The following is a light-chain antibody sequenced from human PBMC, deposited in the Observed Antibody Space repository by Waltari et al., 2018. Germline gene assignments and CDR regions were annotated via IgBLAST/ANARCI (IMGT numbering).Light chain of an antibody. J-gene: IGLJ1*01. CDR1: RSPLGAGSG. V-gene: IGLV1-40*01. CDR3: QADDSSLRGLEV. CDR2: EHT. Sequence: QSVLTQPTSLSGAPGPRGTLSCPGRRSPLGAGSGVQWHQQFPGTAPKLLIYEHTIRPSWGRARFSCSKSCTSSSLASTGRQAEEEADYYCQADDSSLRGLEVVGMGTKVTV.